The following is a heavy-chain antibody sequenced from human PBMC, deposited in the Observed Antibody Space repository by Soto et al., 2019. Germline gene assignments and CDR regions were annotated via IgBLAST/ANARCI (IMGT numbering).Heavy chain of an antibody. J-gene: IGHJ4*02. Sequence: PGGSLRLSCAVSRSNISNHAMTWVRQAPGKGLEWVSAISGSGGSTYYADSVKGRFTISRDNSKNTLYLQMNSLRAGDTAVYYCAKVKYYDFWIWDYWGQGTLVTVSS. CDR2: ISGSGGST. CDR1: RSNISNHA. CDR3: AKVKYYDFWIWDY. V-gene: IGHV3-23*01. D-gene: IGHD3-3*01.